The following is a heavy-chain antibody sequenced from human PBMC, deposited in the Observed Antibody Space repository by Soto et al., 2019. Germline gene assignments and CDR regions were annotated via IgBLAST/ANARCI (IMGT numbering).Heavy chain of an antibody. D-gene: IGHD3-10*01. CDR2: ISSSSYTI. CDR1: GFTFNTYN. J-gene: IGHJ4*02. CDR3: AREISLSAGSYFDY. Sequence: GGSLRLSCTAYGFTFNTYNMNWVRQAPGKGLEWVSYISSSSYTIKYADSVEGRFTVSRDNGKKSLYLQMNSLRDEDTAVYFCAREISLSAGSYFDYWGQGTLVTVSS. V-gene: IGHV3-48*02.